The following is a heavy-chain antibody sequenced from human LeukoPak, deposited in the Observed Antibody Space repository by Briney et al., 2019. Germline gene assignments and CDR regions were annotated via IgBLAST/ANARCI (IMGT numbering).Heavy chain of an antibody. CDR2: IYSGGST. D-gene: IGHD2-21*02. CDR3: ARSFCGGDCYGAFDI. V-gene: IGHV3-66*01. Sequence: GGSLRLSCAASGFTVSSNYMSWVRQAPGKGLEWVSVIYSGGSTYYADSVKGRFTISRDNSKSTLYLQMNSLRAEDTAVYYCARSFCGGDCYGAFDIWGQGTMVTVSS. J-gene: IGHJ3*02. CDR1: GFTVSSNY.